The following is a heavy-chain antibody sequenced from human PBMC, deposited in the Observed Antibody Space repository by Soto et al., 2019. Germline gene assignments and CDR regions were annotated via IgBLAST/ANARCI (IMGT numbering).Heavy chain of an antibody. CDR2: ILPLSGTT. V-gene: IGHV1-69*06. CDR1: GGTFSAYA. J-gene: IGHJ6*02. Sequence: QLQLVQSGAEVKKPGSSVKVSCKASGGTFSAYAISWVRQAPGQGLEWMGGILPLSGTTNYTQRFQGRVTISADKSTSTAYMELSSLRSEDTAVYYCARANPTKYYGYVWGDYRRGGMDVWGQGTTVTVSS. CDR3: ARANPTKYYGYVWGDYRRGGMDV. D-gene: IGHD3-16*02.